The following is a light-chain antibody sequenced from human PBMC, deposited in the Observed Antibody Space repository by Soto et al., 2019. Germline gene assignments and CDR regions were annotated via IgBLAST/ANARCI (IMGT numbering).Light chain of an antibody. CDR1: SSDVGNYDY. V-gene: IGLV2-14*01. Sequence: QSALTQPASVSGSPGQSITISCTGTSSDVGNYDYVSWYQHHPGTAPKLMIYEVNNRPSGVSNRFSGSKSGNTASLIISGLQAEDEADYYCSSFTTTSTYVFGTGTKLTVL. J-gene: IGLJ1*01. CDR3: SSFTTTSTYV. CDR2: EVN.